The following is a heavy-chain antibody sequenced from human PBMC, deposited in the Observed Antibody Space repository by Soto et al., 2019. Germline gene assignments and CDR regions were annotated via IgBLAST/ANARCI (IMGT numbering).Heavy chain of an antibody. V-gene: IGHV3-7*01. Sequence: EVQLVESGGGLVQTGGSLRLYCAASGFTFSAYWMSWVRQAPGKGLEWVANIKQAGSEKYYVDSVNGRFIISRDDAKNSLFLQVISLRVEDTAVYYCAREKRANGYFDYWGQGTLVTVSS. J-gene: IGHJ4*02. CDR3: AREKRANGYFDY. CDR2: IKQAGSEK. D-gene: IGHD6-25*01. CDR1: GFTFSAYW.